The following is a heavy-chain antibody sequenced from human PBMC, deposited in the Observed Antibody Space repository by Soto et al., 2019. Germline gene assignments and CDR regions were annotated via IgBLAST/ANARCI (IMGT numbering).Heavy chain of an antibody. CDR1: GYIFTGYY. CDR2: INTNSDVT. CDR3: AREVSYFDTRPFDH. Sequence: GASVKVSCKASGYIFTGYYLHWVRQAPGQGLEWMGWINTNSDVTNYAQNFQGRVTMTRDTSTSTAYMELSRLTSDDTAVYYCAREVSYFDTRPFDHWAQGTLVTVS. D-gene: IGHD3-22*01. V-gene: IGHV1-2*02. J-gene: IGHJ5*02.